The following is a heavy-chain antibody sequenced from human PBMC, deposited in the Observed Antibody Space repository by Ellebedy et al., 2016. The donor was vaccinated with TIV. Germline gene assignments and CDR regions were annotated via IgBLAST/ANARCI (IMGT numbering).Heavy chain of an antibody. V-gene: IGHV3-7*02. CDR2: IKQDGSEK. J-gene: IGHJ3*02. CDR3: ARGLSNGFDI. Sequence: PGGSLRLSCAASGVTFSRYWMSWVRQAPGKGLEWVATIKQDGSEKYYVDSVKGRFTISRDNAKNSLYLQMNSLRAEDTAVYSCARGLSNGFDIWGQGTMVTVSS. CDR1: GVTFSRYW. D-gene: IGHD3-16*02.